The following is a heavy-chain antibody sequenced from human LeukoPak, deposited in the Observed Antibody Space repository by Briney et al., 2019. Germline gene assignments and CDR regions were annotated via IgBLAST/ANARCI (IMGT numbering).Heavy chain of an antibody. V-gene: IGHV4-39*01. D-gene: IGHD4-23*01. J-gene: IGHJ4*02. CDR1: VGSISSSSYY. CDR3: ARHRGGNSRWYFDY. CDR2: IYYSGST. Sequence: SETLSLTCTVSVGSISSSSYYWGWIRQPPGKGLEWIGSIYYSGSTYYNPSLKSRVTISVDTSKNQFSLKLSSVTAADTAVYYCARHRGGNSRWYFDYWGQGTLVTVSS.